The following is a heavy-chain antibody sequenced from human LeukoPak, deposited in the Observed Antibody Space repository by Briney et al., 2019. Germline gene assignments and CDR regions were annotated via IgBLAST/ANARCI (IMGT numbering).Heavy chain of an antibody. D-gene: IGHD3-10*01. CDR2: TYYTGST. CDR1: GGSISSGYY. CDR3: ARDYEGYSSGSYEAFDI. Sequence: SETLSLTCTVSGGSISSGYYWSWIRQHPGKGLEWIGYTYYTGSTYYNPSLKSRVIISVDTSKNQFSLKLSSVTAADTAVYYCARDYEGYSSGSYEAFDIWGQGTMVTVSS. V-gene: IGHV4-31*03. J-gene: IGHJ3*02.